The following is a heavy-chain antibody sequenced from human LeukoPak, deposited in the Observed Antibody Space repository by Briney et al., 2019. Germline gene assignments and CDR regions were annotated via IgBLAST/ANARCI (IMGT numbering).Heavy chain of an antibody. J-gene: IGHJ6*02. D-gene: IGHD4-17*01. V-gene: IGHV3-30*18. CDR1: GFIFSSYG. Sequence: GGSLRLSCAASGFIFSSYGMHWVRQAPGKGLEWVAVIPYDGSNKYYADSVKGRFTISRDNSKNTLYLQMNSLRAEDTAVYYCAKHLPEDYGDPPDYYYYGMDVWGQGTTVTVSS. CDR3: AKHLPEDYGDPPDYYYYGMDV. CDR2: IPYDGSNK.